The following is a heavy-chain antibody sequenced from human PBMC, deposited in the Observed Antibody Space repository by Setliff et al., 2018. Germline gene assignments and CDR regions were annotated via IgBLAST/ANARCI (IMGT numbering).Heavy chain of an antibody. J-gene: IGHJ6*03. CDR2: TIPMFGTT. CDR1: GATFSSYG. CDR3: VREGVDSRSSTDYRYYMDV. Sequence: WASVKVSCKASGATFSSYGISWVRQAPGQGLEWMGGTIPMFGTTEYAQKFQGRLTIITDESTNTAFMQLSSLRSDDTAVYYCVREGVDSRSSTDYRYYMDVWGKGTTVTVSS. V-gene: IGHV1-69*05. D-gene: IGHD3-22*01.